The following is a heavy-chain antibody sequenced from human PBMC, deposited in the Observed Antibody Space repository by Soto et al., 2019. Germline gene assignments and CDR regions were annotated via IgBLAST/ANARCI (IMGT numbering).Heavy chain of an antibody. CDR1: LCTFTLYY. D-gene: IGHD6-13*01. V-gene: IGHV1-2*02. CDR2: IKPNSGGK. J-gene: IGHJ4*02. Sequence: GASVXVSFKASLCTFTLYYRHVLRQAPGQGIEWMGWIKPNSGGKNYAQKFQGRVTMTRDTSISTAYMELSRLRSDDTAVYYCAGKGIAHTDYWGQGTLVTVSS. CDR3: AGKGIAHTDY.